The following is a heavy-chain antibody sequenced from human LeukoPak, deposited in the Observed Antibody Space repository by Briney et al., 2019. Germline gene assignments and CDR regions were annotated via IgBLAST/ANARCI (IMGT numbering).Heavy chain of an antibody. CDR2: IIPILRIA. Sequence: ASVRVSCKASGGTFSSYAISWVRQAPGQGLEWMGRIIPILRIANYAQKFQGRVTITADKSTSTAYMELSSLRSEDTAVYYCARDHPVGATSYWGQGTLVTVSS. D-gene: IGHD1-26*01. CDR3: ARDHPVGATSY. V-gene: IGHV1-69*04. J-gene: IGHJ4*02. CDR1: GGTFSSYA.